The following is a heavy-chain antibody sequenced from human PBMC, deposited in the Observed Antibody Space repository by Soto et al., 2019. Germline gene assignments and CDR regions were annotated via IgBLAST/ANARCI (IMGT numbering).Heavy chain of an antibody. J-gene: IGHJ6*02. CDR1: GFTFSSYA. CDR3: AKDQPNSYYYGMDV. CDR2: ISGSGGST. V-gene: IGHV3-23*01. Sequence: PGGSLRLSCAASGFTFSSYAMSGVRQAPGKGLEWVSAISGSGGSTYYADSVKGRFTISRDNSKNTLYLQMNSLRAEDTAVYYCAKDQPNSYYYGMDVWGQGTTVTVSS.